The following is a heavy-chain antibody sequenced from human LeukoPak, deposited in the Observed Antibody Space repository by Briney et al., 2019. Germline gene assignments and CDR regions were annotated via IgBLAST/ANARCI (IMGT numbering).Heavy chain of an antibody. CDR2: INYSGNT. J-gene: IGHJ4*02. CDR3: ARGVYGPFDY. Sequence: PSETLSLTCTVSGGSISSSNYYWGWIRQPPGKGPEWIGNINYSGNTYYNPSLKSRVTISVDTSKNQFSLKLSSVTAADTAVYYCARGVYGPFDYWGQGTLVTVSS. D-gene: IGHD6-13*01. V-gene: IGHV4-39*07. CDR1: GGSISSSNYY.